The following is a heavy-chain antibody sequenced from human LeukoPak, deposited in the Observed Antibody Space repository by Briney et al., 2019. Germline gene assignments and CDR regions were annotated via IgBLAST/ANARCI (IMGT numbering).Heavy chain of an antibody. Sequence: PSQTLSLTCTVSGGSISSGGYYWSWIRQPPGKGLEWIGYIYHSGSTYYNPSPKSRVTISVDRSKNQFSLKLSSVTAADTAVYYCARGQRWLHTEYYFDYWGQGTLVTVSS. CDR1: GGSISSGGYY. CDR3: ARGQRWLHTEYYFDY. V-gene: IGHV4-30-2*01. CDR2: IYHSGST. D-gene: IGHD5-24*01. J-gene: IGHJ4*02.